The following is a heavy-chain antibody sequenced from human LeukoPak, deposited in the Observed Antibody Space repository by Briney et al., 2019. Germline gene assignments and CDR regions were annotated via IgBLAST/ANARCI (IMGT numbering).Heavy chain of an antibody. CDR2: IWYDGSNK. Sequence: GGSLRLSCAASGFTFSSYGMHWVRQAPGKGLEWVAVIWYDGSNKYYADSVKGRFTISRDNSKNTLYLQMNSLRAEDTAVYYCARDLYGGNSAFDYWGQGTLVTVSS. V-gene: IGHV3-33*01. J-gene: IGHJ4*02. CDR1: GFTFSSYG. D-gene: IGHD4-23*01. CDR3: ARDLYGGNSAFDY.